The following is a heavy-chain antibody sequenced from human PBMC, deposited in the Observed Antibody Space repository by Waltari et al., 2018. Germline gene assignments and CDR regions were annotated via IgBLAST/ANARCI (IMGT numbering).Heavy chain of an antibody. J-gene: IGHJ2*01. CDR2: ISAYNGNT. V-gene: IGHV1-18*01. D-gene: IGHD7-27*01. CDR3: AISSTAQLNWGFDL. Sequence: QVQLVQSGAEVKKPGASVKVSCKASGYTFTSYGSRWVRQAPGQGLEWMGWISAYNGNTNHAQKLQGRVTITTDTSTSTAYMELRSLRSDDTAVYYCAISSTAQLNWGFDLWGRGTLVTVSS. CDR1: GYTFTSYG.